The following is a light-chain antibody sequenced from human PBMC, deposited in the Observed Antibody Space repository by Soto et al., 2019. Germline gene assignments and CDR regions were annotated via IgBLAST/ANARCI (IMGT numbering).Light chain of an antibody. J-gene: IGKJ5*01. Sequence: DIQMTRSPSSLSASVGDRVTITCRASQDISNYLNWYQQRPGKAPKLLIYDASNLERGVPSRFSGTRSGTHFTFAITSLQPEDVATYYCQQSDTLPITLGQGTRLEI. V-gene: IGKV1-33*01. CDR3: QQSDTLPIT. CDR2: DAS. CDR1: QDISNY.